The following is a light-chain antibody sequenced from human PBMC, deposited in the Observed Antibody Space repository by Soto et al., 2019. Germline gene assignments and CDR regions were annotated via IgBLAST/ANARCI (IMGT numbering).Light chain of an antibody. CDR3: CSFAGSYTYV. Sequence: QSALTQPRSVSGSPGQSVTISCTGTSSDVGRYDYVSWYQQHPGKAPKLIIYDVSERPSGVPDRFSGSKFGNTASLTISGRQAEDEADYSCCSFAGSYTYVFGTGTKVTVL. CDR1: SSDVGRYDY. J-gene: IGLJ1*01. CDR2: DVS. V-gene: IGLV2-11*01.